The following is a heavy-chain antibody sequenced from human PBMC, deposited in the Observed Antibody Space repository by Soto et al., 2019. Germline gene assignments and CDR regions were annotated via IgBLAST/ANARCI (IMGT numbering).Heavy chain of an antibody. Sequence: EGQLVESGGGLVQPGRSLRLSCAASGFTFDDYAMHWVRQAPGKGLEWVSGISWNSGSMGYADSVKGRFTISRDNAKNSLYLQMNSLRAEDTALYYCAKDAISIFGVVNWFDPWGQGTLVTVSS. J-gene: IGHJ5*02. CDR1: GFTFDDYA. CDR3: AKDAISIFGVVNWFDP. V-gene: IGHV3-9*01. CDR2: ISWNSGSM. D-gene: IGHD3-3*01.